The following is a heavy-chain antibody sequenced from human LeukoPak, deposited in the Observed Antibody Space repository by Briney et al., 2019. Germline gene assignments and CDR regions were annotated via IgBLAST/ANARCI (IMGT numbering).Heavy chain of an antibody. J-gene: IGHJ6*03. CDR2: IYPGDSDT. Sequence: PGDSLKISCKGSGYSFTSYWIGWVRQMLGKGLEWMGIIYPGDSDTRYSPSFQGQVTISADKSISTAYLQWSSLKASDTAMYYCARHGYSSSWYTNWSYYYYMDVWGKGTTVTVSS. CDR1: GYSFTSYW. D-gene: IGHD6-13*01. V-gene: IGHV5-51*01. CDR3: ARHGYSSSWYTNWSYYYYMDV.